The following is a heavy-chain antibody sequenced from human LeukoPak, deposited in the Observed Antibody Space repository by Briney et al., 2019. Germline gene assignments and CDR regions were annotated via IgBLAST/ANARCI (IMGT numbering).Heavy chain of an antibody. D-gene: IGHD2/OR15-2a*01. CDR2: ISYDGGSE. CDR1: GFTFGNYG. Sequence: GRSQRLSCAVSGFTFGNYGMHGVRQAPGKGLEWVALISYDGGSEYYAGSVKGRFTISRDNSKITVYLQMNSLRAEDTAVYYCVSFYETYWGRGTLVTVSS. V-gene: IGHV3-33*08. CDR3: VSFYETY. J-gene: IGHJ4*02.